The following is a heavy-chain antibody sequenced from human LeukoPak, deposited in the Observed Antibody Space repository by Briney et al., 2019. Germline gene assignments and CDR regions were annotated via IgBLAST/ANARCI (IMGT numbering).Heavy chain of an antibody. CDR3: ARDLDSGSYYLNWFDP. CDR1: GGTFSSYA. D-gene: IGHD1-26*01. J-gene: IGHJ5*02. V-gene: IGHV1-69*04. Sequence: GASVKVSCKASGGTFSSYAISWVRQAPGQGLEWMGRIIPILGIANYAQKFQGRVTITADKSTSTAYMELSSLRSEDTAVYYCARDLDSGSYYLNWFDPWGQGTLVTVSS. CDR2: IIPILGIA.